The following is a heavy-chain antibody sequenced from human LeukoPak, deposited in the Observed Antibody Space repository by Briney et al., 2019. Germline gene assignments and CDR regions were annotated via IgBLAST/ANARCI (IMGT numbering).Heavy chain of an antibody. V-gene: IGHV3-21*01. Sequence: GGSLRLSCAASGFTFSSYSMNWVRQAPGKGLEWVSSISSSSSYIYYADSVKGRVTISRDNAKNSLYLQMNSLRAEDTAVYYCARGTMTTVPPEGYWGQGTLVTVSS. D-gene: IGHD4-17*01. J-gene: IGHJ4*02. CDR2: ISSSSSYI. CDR3: ARGTMTTVPPEGY. CDR1: GFTFSSYS.